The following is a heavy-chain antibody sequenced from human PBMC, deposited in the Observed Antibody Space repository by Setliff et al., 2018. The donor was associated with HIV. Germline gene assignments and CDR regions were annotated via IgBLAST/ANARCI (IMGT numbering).Heavy chain of an antibody. D-gene: IGHD3-22*01. CDR3: VRHDVTYYDTSPQDDAFDI. CDR2: VYFSGST. Sequence: SETLSLTCSVSGASITSGIYYWAWIRQPAGKGLEFIGRVYFSGSTNYNPSLKSRVTISLDTSKNRFSLNLRSVTAADTAVYYCVRHDVTYYDTSPQDDAFDIWGQGTVVTVSS. J-gene: IGHJ3*02. V-gene: IGHV4-61*02. CDR1: GASITSGIYY.